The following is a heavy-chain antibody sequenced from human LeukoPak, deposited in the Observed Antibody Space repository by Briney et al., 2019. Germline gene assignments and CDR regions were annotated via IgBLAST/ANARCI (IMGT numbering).Heavy chain of an antibody. CDR3: AILLHRGHYYYYGMDV. V-gene: IGHV1-18*01. Sequence: ASVKVSCKASGYTFTSYDINWVRQATGQGLEWMGWMNPNSGNTNYAQKLQGRVTMTTDTSTSTAYMELRSLRSDDTAVYYCAILLHRGHYYYYGMDVWGQGTTVTVSS. CDR2: MNPNSGNT. J-gene: IGHJ6*02. D-gene: IGHD2-15*01. CDR1: GYTFTSYD.